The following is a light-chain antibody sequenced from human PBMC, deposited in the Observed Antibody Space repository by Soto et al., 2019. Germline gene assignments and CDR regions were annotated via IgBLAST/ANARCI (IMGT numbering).Light chain of an antibody. CDR1: QSVSSNY. Sequence: ELVLTQSPGTLSWSPGERATLSCRASQSVSSNYLAWYQQKPGQAPRLLTYGASTRATGIPARFSASGSGTVFTLTINSLEPEDFAVYHCQQRNTWPPITFGQGTRLENK. CDR3: QQRNTWPPIT. J-gene: IGKJ5*01. CDR2: GAS. V-gene: IGKV3D-20*02.